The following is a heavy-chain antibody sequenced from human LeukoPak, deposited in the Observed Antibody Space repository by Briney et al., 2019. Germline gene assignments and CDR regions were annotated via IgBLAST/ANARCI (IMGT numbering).Heavy chain of an antibody. CDR3: ARDRSRFYY. J-gene: IGHJ4*02. CDR1: GLTFSNYW. V-gene: IGHV3-7*01. Sequence: GGSLRLSCAASGLTFSNYWMRWVRQAPGKGLEWVANIKEDGNEKYYVDSVKGRFTISRDNAKKSLYLQMNSLRAEDTAVYYCARDRSRFYYWGQGTPVTVSS. D-gene: IGHD2-2*01. CDR2: IKEDGNEK.